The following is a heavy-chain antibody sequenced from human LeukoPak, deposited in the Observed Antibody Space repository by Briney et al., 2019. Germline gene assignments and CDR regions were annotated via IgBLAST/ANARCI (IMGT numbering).Heavy chain of an antibody. CDR1: GDSVSSNSAA. J-gene: IGHJ4*02. D-gene: IGHD1-1*01. CDR3: TRDGIRVLDY. CDR2: TYYRSKWYN. Sequence: SQTLSLTCAVSGDSVSSNSAAWNWIRQSPSRGLEWLGRTYYRSKWYNDYAVSVKSRIVINPDTSKNQFSLQLSSVTPEDTAVYYCTRDGIRVLDYWGQGILVTVSS. V-gene: IGHV6-1*01.